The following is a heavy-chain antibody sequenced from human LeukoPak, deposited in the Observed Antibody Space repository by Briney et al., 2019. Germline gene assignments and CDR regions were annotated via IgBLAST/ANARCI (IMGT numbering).Heavy chain of an antibody. CDR2: IKQDGSEK. Sequence: GGSLRLSCAASGFTFSSYWMSWVGQAPGKGLEWVANIKQDGSEKYYVDSVKGRFTISRDNAKNSLYLQMNSLRAEDTAVYYCAREKATDYGETGYYYYYYGMDVWGQGTTVTVSS. CDR1: GFTFSSYW. D-gene: IGHD4-17*01. CDR3: AREKATDYGETGYYYYYYGMDV. J-gene: IGHJ6*02. V-gene: IGHV3-7*01.